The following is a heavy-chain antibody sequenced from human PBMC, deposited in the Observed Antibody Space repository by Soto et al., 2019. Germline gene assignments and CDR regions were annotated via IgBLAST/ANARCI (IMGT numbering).Heavy chain of an antibody. CDR2: ISGSGGST. D-gene: IGHD3-3*01. CDR3: AKAPRITIFGVVMSQTQDWFDP. V-gene: IGHV3-23*01. Sequence: EVQLLESGGGLVQPGGSLRLSCAASGFTFSSYAMSWVRQAPGKGLEWVSAISGSGGSTYYADSGKGRFTISRDNSKNTLYLQMNSLRAEDTAVYYCAKAPRITIFGVVMSQTQDWFDPWGQGTLVTVSS. CDR1: GFTFSSYA. J-gene: IGHJ5*02.